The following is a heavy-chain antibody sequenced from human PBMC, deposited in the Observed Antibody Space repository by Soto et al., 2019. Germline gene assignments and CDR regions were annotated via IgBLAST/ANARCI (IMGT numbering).Heavy chain of an antibody. J-gene: IGHJ6*02. D-gene: IGHD6-13*01. CDR1: GFTFSNYG. CDR3: ARDSDRSSWPSSMDV. V-gene: IGHV3-33*01. CDR2: IWYDGSNK. Sequence: VQVVESGGGVVQPGRSLRLSCATSGFTFSNYGMHWVRQAPGKGLEWVAVIWYDGSNKYYADSVKGRFTISRDNSRNTLYLQMNSLRAEDTALYYCARDSDRSSWPSSMDVWGQGTTVTVSS.